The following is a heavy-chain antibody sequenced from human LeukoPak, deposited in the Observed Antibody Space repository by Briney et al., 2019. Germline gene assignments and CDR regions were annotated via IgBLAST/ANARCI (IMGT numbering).Heavy chain of an antibody. CDR3: ARARGATIFQSAFDI. CDR2: IYHSGST. V-gene: IGHV4-30-2*01. J-gene: IGHJ3*02. D-gene: IGHD5-24*01. CDR1: GGSISSGGYS. Sequence: PSETLSLTCAVSGGSISSGGYSWSWIRQPPGKGLEWIGYIYHSGSTYYNPSLKSRVTISVDRSKNQFSLKLSSVTAADTAVYYCARARGATIFQSAFDIWGQGTMVTVSS.